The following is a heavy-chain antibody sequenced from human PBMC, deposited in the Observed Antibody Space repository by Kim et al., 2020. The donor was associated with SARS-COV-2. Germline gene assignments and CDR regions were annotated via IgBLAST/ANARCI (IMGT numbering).Heavy chain of an antibody. D-gene: IGHD6-19*01. Sequence: QTLQGRVTMTTDTSTSTDYMELRSLRSDDTAVYYCARDEGSGWSLYYFDYWGQGTLVTVSS. CDR3: ARDEGSGWSLYYFDY. V-gene: IGHV1-18*01. J-gene: IGHJ4*02.